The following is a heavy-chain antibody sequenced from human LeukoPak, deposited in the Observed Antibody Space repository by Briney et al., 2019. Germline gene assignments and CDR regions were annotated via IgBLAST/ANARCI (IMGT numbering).Heavy chain of an antibody. CDR1: GFTFSSYA. J-gene: IGHJ4*02. V-gene: IGHV3-23*01. D-gene: IGHD6-13*01. Sequence: GGSLRLSCAASGFTFSSYAMSWVRQAPGKGLEWVSAISGSGGSTYYADSVKGRFTISRDNSKNTLYLQMNSLRAEDTAVYYCAIIPRAAAGPSARSPFHYWGQGALVTVSS. CDR2: ISGSGGST. CDR3: AIIPRAAAGPSARSPFHY.